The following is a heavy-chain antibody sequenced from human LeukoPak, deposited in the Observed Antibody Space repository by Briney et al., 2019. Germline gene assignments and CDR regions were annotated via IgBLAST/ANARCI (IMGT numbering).Heavy chain of an antibody. CDR1: GGTFSSYS. J-gene: IGHJ3*02. V-gene: IGHV1-69*04. CDR2: IIPILGIA. CDR3: ARVVVEEVATGDAFDI. D-gene: IGHD5-12*01. Sequence: SVKVSCKASGGTFSSYSISWVRQAPGQGLEWMGRIIPILGIANYAQKFQGRVTITADRSTSTAYMELSSLRSEDTAVYYCARVVVEEVATGDAFDIWGQGTMVTVSS.